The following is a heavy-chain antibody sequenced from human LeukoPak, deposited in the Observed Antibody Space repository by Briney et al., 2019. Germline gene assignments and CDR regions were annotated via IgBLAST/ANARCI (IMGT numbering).Heavy chain of an antibody. J-gene: IGHJ4*02. Sequence: QAGGSLRLSCAASGFTVSSNYMTWVRQAPGKGLEWVSVIYSGGSTNYADSVKGRFTISRDNSRNALYLEMTSLRAEDTAVYYCARGTYYYDSSGYYSVYWGQGTLVTVSS. CDR2: IYSGGST. V-gene: IGHV3-53*01. CDR3: ARGTYYYDSSGYYSVY. CDR1: GFTVSSNY. D-gene: IGHD3-22*01.